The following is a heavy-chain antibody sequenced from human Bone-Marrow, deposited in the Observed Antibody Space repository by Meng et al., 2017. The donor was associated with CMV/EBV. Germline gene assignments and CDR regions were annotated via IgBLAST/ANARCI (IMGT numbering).Heavy chain of an antibody. CDR2: INPNSGGT. CDR3: ARENSSSWYGGVDD. Sequence: ASVKVSCKASGYTFTGYYMHWVRQAPGQGLEWMGWINPNSGGTNYAQKFQGRVTMTRDTSISTAYMELSRLRSDDTAVYYCARENSSSWYGGVDDWGQGTLVTVSS. V-gene: IGHV1-2*02. CDR1: GYTFTGYY. J-gene: IGHJ4*02. D-gene: IGHD6-13*01.